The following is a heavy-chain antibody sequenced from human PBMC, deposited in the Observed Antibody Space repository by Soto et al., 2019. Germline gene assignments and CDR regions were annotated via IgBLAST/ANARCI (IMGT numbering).Heavy chain of an antibody. CDR2: ISGSGGST. J-gene: IGHJ3*02. CDR1: GFTFSSYA. V-gene: IGHV3-23*01. Sequence: GGSLRLSCAASGFTFSSYAMSWVRQAPGKGLEWVSAISGSGGSTYYADSVKGRFTISRDNSKNTLYLQMNSLRAEDTAVYYCAKANPEYYDFWSGYYPGAFDIWGQGTMVTVSS. D-gene: IGHD3-3*01. CDR3: AKANPEYYDFWSGYYPGAFDI.